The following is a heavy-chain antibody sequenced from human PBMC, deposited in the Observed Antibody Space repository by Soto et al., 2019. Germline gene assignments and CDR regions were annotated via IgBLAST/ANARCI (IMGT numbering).Heavy chain of an antibody. V-gene: IGHV1-18*01. CDR1: GYTFTSYG. Sequence: GASVKVSCKASGYTFTSYGISWVRQAPGQGLEWMGWISAYNGNTNYAQKLQGRVTMTTDTSTSTAYMELRSLRSDDTAVYYCARGKLFKTYYYDSSGYYSRSMDVWGQGTTVTVSS. D-gene: IGHD3-22*01. J-gene: IGHJ6*02. CDR3: ARGKLFKTYYYDSSGYYSRSMDV. CDR2: ISAYNGNT.